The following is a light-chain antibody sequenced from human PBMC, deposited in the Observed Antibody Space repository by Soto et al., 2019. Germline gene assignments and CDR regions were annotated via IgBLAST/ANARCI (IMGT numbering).Light chain of an antibody. CDR2: DTT. CDR1: TGAVTSGHY. J-gene: IGLJ2*01. Sequence: QAVVTQEPSLTVSPGGTVTLTCGSSTGAVTSGHYPHWFQQKPGQAPRTLIYDTTNKHSWTPARFSGSLLGGKAALTLSGAQSEDEAEYYCFVYHSGAVEFGGGTQLTVL. V-gene: IGLV7-46*01. CDR3: FVYHSGAVE.